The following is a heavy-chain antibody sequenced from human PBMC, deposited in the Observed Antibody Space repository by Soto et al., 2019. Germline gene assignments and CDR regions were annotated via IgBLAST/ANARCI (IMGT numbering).Heavy chain of an antibody. Sequence: GGSLRLSCATSVFIFSDYWMHWVRQAPGKGPLWVSRITSDGRGTVYADSVKGRFTISRDNAKNTLYLQINSLRVEDTGVYYCDSAYGMEVWGQGTTVTVSS. J-gene: IGHJ6*01. CDR1: VFIFSDYW. CDR2: ITSDGRGT. V-gene: IGHV3-74*01. CDR3: DSAYGMEV. D-gene: IGHD3-16*01.